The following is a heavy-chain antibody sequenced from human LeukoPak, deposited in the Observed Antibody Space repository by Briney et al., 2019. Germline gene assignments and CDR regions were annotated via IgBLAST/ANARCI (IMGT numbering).Heavy chain of an antibody. CDR2: MNPNSGNT. D-gene: IGHD6-13*01. Sequence: GASVKVSCKASGYTFTSYDINWVRQATGQGLEWMGWMNPNSGNTGYAQKFQGRVTMTRNTSISTAYMELSSLRSEDTAVYYCARHAIAAAGTSYYYYMDVWGKGTTVTVSS. V-gene: IGHV1-8*01. CDR1: GYTFTSYD. J-gene: IGHJ6*03. CDR3: ARHAIAAAGTSYYYYMDV.